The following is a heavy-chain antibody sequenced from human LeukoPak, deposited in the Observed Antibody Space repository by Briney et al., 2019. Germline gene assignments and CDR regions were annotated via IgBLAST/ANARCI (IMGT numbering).Heavy chain of an antibody. J-gene: IGHJ6*02. V-gene: IGHV3-21*01. CDR3: AREGVVSAAQNHYYFYYGMDV. CDR1: GFTFSTSS. CDR2: ISSSSDSI. D-gene: IGHD2-2*01. Sequence: GGSLRLSCAASGFTFSTSSMNWVRQAPGKGLEWVSSISSSSDSIYYADSVKGRFTISRDNAKNSLYLQMNSLRAEDTAVYYCAREGVVSAAQNHYYFYYGMDVWGQGTTVTVSS.